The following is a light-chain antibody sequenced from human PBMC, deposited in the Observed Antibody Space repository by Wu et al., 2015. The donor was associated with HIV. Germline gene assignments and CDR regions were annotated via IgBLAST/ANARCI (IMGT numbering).Light chain of an antibody. J-gene: IGKJ1*01. CDR1: QSVSNF. CDR2: KAS. Sequence: DIQMTQSPSILSASVGDTVTITCRASQSVSNFLAWHQQKPGKAPQVLIYKASTLESGVPTRFSGSGSGTEFTLTISNLQPEDLAVYYCQQYNKWPRSFGQGTKVEVK. CDR3: QQYNKWPRS. V-gene: IGKV1-5*01.